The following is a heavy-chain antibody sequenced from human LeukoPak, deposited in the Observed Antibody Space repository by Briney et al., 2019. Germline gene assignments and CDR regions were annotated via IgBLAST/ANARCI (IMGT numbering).Heavy chain of an antibody. CDR3: AGGAIDY. CDR2: ITSSSSYI. CDR1: GFTFRSHN. D-gene: IGHD3-9*01. Sequence: PGGSLRLFCAASGFTFRSHNMNWVRQAPGKGLEWVSYITSSSSYIYYADSVKGRFTISRDNSKNTLYLQVNSLRAEDTAVYYCAGGAIDYWGQGTLVTVSS. J-gene: IGHJ4*02. V-gene: IGHV3-21*01.